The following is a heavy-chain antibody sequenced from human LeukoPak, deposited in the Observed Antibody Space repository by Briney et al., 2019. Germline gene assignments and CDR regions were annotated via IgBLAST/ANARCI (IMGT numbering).Heavy chain of an antibody. Sequence: SETLSLTCTVSGDSITSGSYYWSWIRQPAGKGLEWIGRIYTSGSTNYNPSLKSRVSISLDTSKNQFSLKLSSVTAADTAVYYCARGRYCSAGSCYSGVYFDYWGQGTLVTVSS. D-gene: IGHD2-15*01. V-gene: IGHV4-61*02. CDR3: ARGRYCSAGSCYSGVYFDY. CDR2: IYTSGST. J-gene: IGHJ4*02. CDR1: GDSITSGSYY.